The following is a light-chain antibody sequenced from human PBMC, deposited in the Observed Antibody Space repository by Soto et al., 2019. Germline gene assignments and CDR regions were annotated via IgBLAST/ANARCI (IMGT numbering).Light chain of an antibody. CDR2: KAS. V-gene: IGKV1-5*03. CDR3: QPYGSSSPWT. CDR1: QSISSW. Sequence: DIQMTQSPCTLSASVGDRVTITCRASQSISSWLAWYQQKPGRAPKLLIYKASSLETGVPSRFSGSGSGTEFTLIIISLQPYDFASYYCQPYGSSSPWTFGQGTKVEIK. J-gene: IGKJ1*01.